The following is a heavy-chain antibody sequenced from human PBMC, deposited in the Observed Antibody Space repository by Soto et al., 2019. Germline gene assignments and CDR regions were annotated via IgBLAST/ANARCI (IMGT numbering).Heavy chain of an antibody. Sequence: PGGSLRLSCAASGFTFSSYAMSWVRQAPGKGLEWVSVVWRGGTTYHADSVKGRFTVSRDESRNTMYLQMNSLRVGDTAVYYCATEGIFGGDHEPHWGQGTLVTVSS. CDR1: GFTFSSYA. D-gene: IGHD3-3*01. CDR3: ATEGIFGGDHEPH. J-gene: IGHJ4*02. CDR2: VWRGGTT. V-gene: IGHV3-23*01.